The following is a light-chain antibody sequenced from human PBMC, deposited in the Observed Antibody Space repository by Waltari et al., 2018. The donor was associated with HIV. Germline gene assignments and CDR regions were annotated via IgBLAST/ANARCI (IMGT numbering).Light chain of an antibody. CDR3: ATWDDSLNGWV. CDR2: TNT. V-gene: IGLV1-44*01. Sequence: QSVLTQPPSASGTPGQRVTISCSGSSSNIATNTVNWYQQLPGTAPKLPIYTNTQRPTGVPARFSGSKSGTSASLDISGLQSDDDADYYCATWDDSLNGWVFGGGTRLTVL. CDR1: SSNIATNT. J-gene: IGLJ3*02.